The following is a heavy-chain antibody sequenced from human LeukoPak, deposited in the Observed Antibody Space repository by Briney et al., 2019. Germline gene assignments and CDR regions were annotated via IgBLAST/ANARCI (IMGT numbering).Heavy chain of an antibody. CDR2: IYYSGST. Sequence: PSETLSLTCTVSGGSISSSSYYWGWIRQPPGKGLGWIGSIYYSGSTYYNPSLKSRVTISVDTSKNQFSLKLSSVTAADTAVYYCARLIPQWLVSPYFDYWGQGTLVTVSS. V-gene: IGHV4-39*01. D-gene: IGHD6-19*01. CDR1: GGSISSSSYY. CDR3: ARLIPQWLVSPYFDY. J-gene: IGHJ4*02.